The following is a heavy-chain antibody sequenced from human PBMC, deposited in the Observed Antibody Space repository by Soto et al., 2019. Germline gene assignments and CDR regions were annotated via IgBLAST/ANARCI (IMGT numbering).Heavy chain of an antibody. CDR2: ISGSGGTT. J-gene: IGHJ4*02. CDR1: GFTFSTYA. V-gene: IGHV3-23*01. Sequence: EVQLLESGGDLVQPGGSLRLSCAASGFTFSTYAMSWVRQTAGKGLEWVSAISGSGGTTYYADSVKGRVTVSRDNSKNAGYLQMNSRRVEDTAVYYCAKSYSDAGRYGVGHDGWGEGTLVTVTS. CDR3: AKSYSDAGRYGVGHDG. D-gene: IGHD3-3*01.